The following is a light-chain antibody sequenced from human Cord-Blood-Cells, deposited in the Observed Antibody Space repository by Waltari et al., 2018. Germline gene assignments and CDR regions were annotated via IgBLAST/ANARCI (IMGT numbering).Light chain of an antibody. CDR2: DVS. J-gene: IGLJ2*01. Sequence: QSALTQPASVSGSPGQSITISCTGTSSDVGGHHYVPWYQQHPGKAPKLMIDDVSKRPSGVSNRFSGSKSGNTASLTISGLQAEDEADYYCSSYTSSSTLVFGGGTKLTVL. CDR1: SSDVGGHHY. V-gene: IGLV2-14*01. CDR3: SSYTSSSTLV.